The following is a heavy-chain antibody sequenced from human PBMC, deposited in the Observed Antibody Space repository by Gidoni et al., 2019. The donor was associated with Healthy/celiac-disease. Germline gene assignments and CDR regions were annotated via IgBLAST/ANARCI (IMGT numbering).Heavy chain of an antibody. CDR2: IYHSGST. Sequence: QVQLQESGPGLVKPSETLSLTCAVSGYSISSGYSWGWIRQPPGKGLEWIGSIYHSGSTYYNPSLKSRVTISVDTSKNQFSLKLSSVTAADTAVYYCARDGRGYYDSSGYPYFDYWGQGTLVTVSS. CDR3: ARDGRGYYDSSGYPYFDY. J-gene: IGHJ4*02. V-gene: IGHV4-38-2*02. D-gene: IGHD3-22*01. CDR1: GYSISSGYS.